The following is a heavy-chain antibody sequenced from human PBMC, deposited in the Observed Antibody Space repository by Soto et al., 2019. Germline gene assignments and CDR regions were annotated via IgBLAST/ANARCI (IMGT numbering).Heavy chain of an antibody. V-gene: IGHV1-18*01. J-gene: IGHJ6*02. CDR3: ARDPYDILTLGYYYYYGMDV. D-gene: IGHD3-9*01. CDR1: GYTFTSYG. CDR2: ISAYNGNT. Sequence: QVQLVQSGAEVKKPVASVKVSCKASGYTFTSYGISWVRQAPGQGLEWMGWISAYNGNTNYAQKLQGRVTMTTDTSTSTAYMELRSLRSDDTAVYYCARDPYDILTLGYYYYYGMDVWGQGTTVTVSS.